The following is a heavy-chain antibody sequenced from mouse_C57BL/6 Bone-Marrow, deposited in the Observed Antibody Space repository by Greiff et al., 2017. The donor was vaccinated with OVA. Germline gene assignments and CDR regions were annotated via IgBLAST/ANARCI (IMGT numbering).Heavy chain of an antibody. CDR1: GYTFTSYW. J-gene: IGHJ4*01. V-gene: IGHV1-64*01. CDR2: IHPNSGST. Sequence: QVQLQQPGAELVKPGASVKLSCKASGYTFTSYWMHWVKQRPGQGLEWIGMIHPNSGSTNYNEKFKSKATLTVDKSSSTAYMQLSSLTSEDSAVYYCARSPRSSYAMDYWGQGTSVTVSS. D-gene: IGHD1-1*01. CDR3: ARSPRSSYAMDY.